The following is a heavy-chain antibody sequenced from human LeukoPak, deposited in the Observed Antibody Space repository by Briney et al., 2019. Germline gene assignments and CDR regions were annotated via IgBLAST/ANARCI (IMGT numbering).Heavy chain of an antibody. Sequence: TGGSLRLSCAASGFTFSSYGMSWVRQAPGKGLEWVSAISGSGGSTYYADSVKGRFTISRDNSKNTLYLQMNSLRAEDTAVYYCATERTTLWFGELLYSLRFNSLDYWGQGTLVTVSS. CDR2: ISGSGGST. V-gene: IGHV3-23*01. D-gene: IGHD3-10*01. CDR3: ATERTTLWFGELLYSLRFNSLDY. CDR1: GFTFSSYG. J-gene: IGHJ4*02.